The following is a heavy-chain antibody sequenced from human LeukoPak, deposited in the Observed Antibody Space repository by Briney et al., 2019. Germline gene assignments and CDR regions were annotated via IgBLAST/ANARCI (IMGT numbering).Heavy chain of an antibody. CDR1: GFTFSNYW. CDR3: ARDKYGGNSNAFDI. CDR2: VGTGGSST. Sequence: GGSLRLSFAASGFTFSNYWVDWGRQVRGKGPVWVSRVGTGGSSTAYSDYMKGLFTISRNNAKNTLYLQMNSLRVEDTAVYYCARDKYGGNSNAFDIWGQGTLVTVS. V-gene: IGHV3-74*01. D-gene: IGHD4-23*01. J-gene: IGHJ3*02.